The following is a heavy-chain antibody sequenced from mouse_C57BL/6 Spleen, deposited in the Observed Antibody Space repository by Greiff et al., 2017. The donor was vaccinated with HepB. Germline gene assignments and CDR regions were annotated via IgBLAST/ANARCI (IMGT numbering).Heavy chain of an antibody. V-gene: IGHV8-8*01. D-gene: IGHD1-1*01. CDR2: IWWDDDK. J-gene: IGHJ4*01. Sequence: QVTLKESGPGILQPSQTLSLTCSFSGFSLSTFGMGVGWIRQPSGKGLEWLAHIWWDDDKYYNPALKSRLTISKDTSKNQVFLKIANVDTADTATYYCARPYYYGSSYPHYYAMDYWGQGTSVTVSS. CDR1: GFSLSTFGMG. CDR3: ARPYYYGSSYPHYYAMDY.